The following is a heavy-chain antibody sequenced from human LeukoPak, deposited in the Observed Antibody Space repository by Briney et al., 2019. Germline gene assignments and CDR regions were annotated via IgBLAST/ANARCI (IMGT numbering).Heavy chain of an antibody. CDR2: ISSRGDTI. D-gene: IGHD1-26*01. CDR3: AGEEVGTVSAFNI. V-gene: IGHV3-11*01. J-gene: IGHJ3*02. Sequence: LSLTCVVYGGSFSGYYWSWIRQAPGKGLEWIAYISSRGDTIYYADSVKGRFTISRDSAINSIYLQMNRLKVEDTAVYYCAGEEVGTVSAFNIWGRGTKVSVSS. CDR1: GGSFSGYY.